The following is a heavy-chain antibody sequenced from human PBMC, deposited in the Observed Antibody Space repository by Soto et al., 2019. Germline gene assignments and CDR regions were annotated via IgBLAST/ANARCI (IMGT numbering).Heavy chain of an antibody. Sequence: SETLSLTCDVSGDTISTGGYTWAWIRQPPGKALEWIGHTYHSGNPYYNPSLKSRVTISVDTSKNQFSLKLSSVTAADTAVYYCASSAVRLLLFGELPTDHLFDSCGQXSPVTVSS. CDR3: ASSAVRLLLFGELPTDHLFDS. J-gene: IGHJ5*01. CDR1: GDTISTGGYT. CDR2: TYHSGNP. D-gene: IGHD3-10*01. V-gene: IGHV4-30-2*03.